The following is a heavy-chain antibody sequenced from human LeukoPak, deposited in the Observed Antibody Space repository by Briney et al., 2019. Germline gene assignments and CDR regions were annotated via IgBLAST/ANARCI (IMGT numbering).Heavy chain of an antibody. V-gene: IGHV3-9*01. J-gene: IGHJ4*02. D-gene: IGHD5-18*01. CDR3: AKDLGRGYSYGQYYFDY. CDR2: ISWNSGSI. CDR1: GFTFDDYA. Sequence: PGRSLRLSCAASGFTFDDYAMHWVRQAPGKGLEWVSGISWNSGSIGYADSVKGRFTISRDNAKNSLYLQMNSLRAEDTALYYCAKDLGRGYSYGQYYFDYWGQGTLVTVSS.